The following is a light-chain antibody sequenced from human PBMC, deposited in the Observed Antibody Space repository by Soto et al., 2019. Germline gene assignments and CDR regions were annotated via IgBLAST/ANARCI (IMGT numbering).Light chain of an antibody. J-gene: IGLJ1*01. CDR1: NRDVGSYNL. Sequence: QSALTQPASVSGSPGQSITIACTGTNRDVGSYNLVSWYQQRPGEAPKLIISEVSNRPSGVSNRFSGSKSGNTASLTISGLQAEDEADYYCSSYTSSSTLYVFGTGTKLTVL. CDR3: SSYTSSSTLYV. V-gene: IGLV2-14*01. CDR2: EVS.